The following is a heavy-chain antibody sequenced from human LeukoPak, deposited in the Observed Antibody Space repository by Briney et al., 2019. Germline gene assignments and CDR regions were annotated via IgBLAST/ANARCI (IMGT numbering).Heavy chain of an antibody. CDR3: ARAAYGNYLDY. D-gene: IGHD4-17*01. V-gene: IGHV3-21*01. J-gene: IGHJ4*02. CDR1: GFTFSSYS. Sequence: PGGSLRLSCAASGFTFSSYSMNWVRQAPGKGLEWVSSISGSNSYIYYADSMKGRFTISRDNSKNTLFLQMNSLRVEDTAVYYCARAAYGNYLDYWGQGTPVTVSS. CDR2: ISGSNSYI.